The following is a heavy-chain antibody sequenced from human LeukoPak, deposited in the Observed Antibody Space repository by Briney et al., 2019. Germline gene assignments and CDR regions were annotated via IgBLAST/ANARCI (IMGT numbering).Heavy chain of an antibody. J-gene: IGHJ4*02. V-gene: IGHV4-38-2*02. Sequence: PSETLSLTCTVSGYSISSGYYWGWIRQPPGKGLEWIGSIYHSGSTYYNPSLKSRVTISVDTSKNQFSLKLSSVTAADTAVYYCARDTYYYDSSGYWADYWGQGTLVTVSS. CDR2: IYHSGST. CDR1: GYSISSGYY. CDR3: ARDTYYYDSSGYWADY. D-gene: IGHD3-22*01.